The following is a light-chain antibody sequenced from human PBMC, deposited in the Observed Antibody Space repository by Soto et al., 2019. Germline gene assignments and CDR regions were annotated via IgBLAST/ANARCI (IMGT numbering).Light chain of an antibody. CDR3: QQYNNWPRT. CDR2: GAS. CDR1: QGVSSN. Sequence: EIVMTQSPATLSVSPGERATLSCRASQGVSSNLAWYQQKPGQAPRLLIYGASTRATGIPARFSGSGSGTEFTLTICSLQSEDFAVYYCQQYNNWPRTFGQGTKVDIK. J-gene: IGKJ1*01. V-gene: IGKV3-15*01.